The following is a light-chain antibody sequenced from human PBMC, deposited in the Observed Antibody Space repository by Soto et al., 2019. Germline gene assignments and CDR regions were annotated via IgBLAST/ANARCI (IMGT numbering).Light chain of an antibody. V-gene: IGLV1-47*01. CDR1: SSNIGSNY. CDR2: RND. J-gene: IGLJ1*01. Sequence: QSAVTQPPSASGTPGQRVTISCSGSSSNIGSNYVYWYQQVPGTAPKLLIYRNDQRPSGVPDRFSGSKSGTSASLAISGLRSEDEADYYCSAWDDSLSGYVFGTGTKLTVL. CDR3: SAWDDSLSGYV.